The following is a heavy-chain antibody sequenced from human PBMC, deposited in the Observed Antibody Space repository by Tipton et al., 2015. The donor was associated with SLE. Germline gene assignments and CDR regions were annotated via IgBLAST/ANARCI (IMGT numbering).Heavy chain of an antibody. J-gene: IGHJ4*02. CDR3: ARLMGQGYYDSPADY. Sequence: VQLVQSGAEVKKPGESLKISCKVSGYSFINHWIAWVRQMPGKGLEWMGIIYPGDSNTKYSPSFQGQVTISADKSISTAFLQWSSLKASDTATYYCARLMGQGYYDSPADYWGQGSLVTVSS. V-gene: IGHV5-51*03. CDR1: GYSFINHW. D-gene: IGHD3-22*01. CDR2: IYPGDSNT.